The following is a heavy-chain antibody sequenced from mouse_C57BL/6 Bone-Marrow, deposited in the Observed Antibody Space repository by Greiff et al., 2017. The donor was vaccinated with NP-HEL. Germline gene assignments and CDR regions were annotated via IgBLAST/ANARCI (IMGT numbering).Heavy chain of an antibody. V-gene: IGHV1-81*01. D-gene: IGHD1-1*01. Sequence: VQLQQSGAELARPGASVKLSCKASGYTFTSYGISWVKQRTGQGLEWIGEIYPRSGNTYYNEKFKGKATLTADKSSSTAYMELRSLTSEDSAVYCCARDFITTVVAREGYFDGWGTGTTVTVSS. CDR1: GYTFTSYG. CDR3: ARDFITTVVAREGYFDG. CDR2: IYPRSGNT. J-gene: IGHJ1*03.